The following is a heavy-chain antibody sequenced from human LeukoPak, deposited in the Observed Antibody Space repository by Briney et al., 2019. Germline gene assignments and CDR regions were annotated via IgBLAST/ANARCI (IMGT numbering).Heavy chain of an antibody. Sequence: QPGGSLRLSCAASGLTVSSNSVSWVRQAPGKGLEWVSIIYTGGDTYYADSVKGRFTISRDNSKNTLYLQMNSLTAEDTAVYYCARDKDGFDIWGQGTIVTVSS. CDR3: ARDKDGFDI. J-gene: IGHJ3*02. CDR1: GLTVSSNS. CDR2: IYTGGDT. V-gene: IGHV3-66*02.